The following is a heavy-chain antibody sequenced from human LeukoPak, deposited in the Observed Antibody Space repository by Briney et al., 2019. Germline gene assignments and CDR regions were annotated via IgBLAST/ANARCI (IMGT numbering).Heavy chain of an antibody. CDR2: IYFTGST. Sequence: PSETLSLTCTVSGGSINSNSFYWGWIRHPPGKELEWIGSIYFTGSTYYNPSLKSRVIISVDTSKNQFSLKLRSMTAADTAVYYCARHLVVGRFGPWGQGTLVTVSS. J-gene: IGHJ5*02. CDR1: GGSINSNSFY. V-gene: IGHV4-39*01. CDR3: ARHLVVGRFGP. D-gene: IGHD3-10*01.